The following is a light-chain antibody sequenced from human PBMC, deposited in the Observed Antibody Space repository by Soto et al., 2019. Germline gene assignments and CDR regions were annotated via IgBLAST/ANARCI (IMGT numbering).Light chain of an antibody. Sequence: QSALTQPRSVSGSPGQSVTISCTGTSSDVGGYNHVSWYQQHPDKAPKLIIYEVSYRPSGVSNRFSGSKSAYTASLTISGLQAEDEADYYCNSQTTSGIRVFGTGTKLTVL. CDR2: EVS. CDR1: SSDVGGYNH. V-gene: IGLV2-14*01. J-gene: IGLJ1*01. CDR3: NSQTTSGIRV.